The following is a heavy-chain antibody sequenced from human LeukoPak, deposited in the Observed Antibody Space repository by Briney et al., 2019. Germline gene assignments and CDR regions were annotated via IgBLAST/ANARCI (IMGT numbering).Heavy chain of an antibody. CDR3: ARSYGDYITGAYAFDV. D-gene: IGHD4-17*01. CDR1: GGSISINY. V-gene: IGHV4-59*08. J-gene: IGHJ3*01. Sequence: PSETLSLTCTVSGGSISINYWSWIRQSPGKGLEWIGYIYDSGSTNYNPSLKRRLTISVDTSKNQFSLKLSSVTAADSAVYHCARSYGDYITGAYAFDVWGQGTMVTVSS. CDR2: IYDSGST.